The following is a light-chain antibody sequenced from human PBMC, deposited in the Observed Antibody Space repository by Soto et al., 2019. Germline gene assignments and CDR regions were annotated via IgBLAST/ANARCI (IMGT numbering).Light chain of an antibody. J-gene: IGLJ2*01. CDR1: SSDVGAYNY. CDR2: DVT. CDR3: CSYPSL. V-gene: IGLV2-11*01. Sequence: QSALTQPRSVSGSPGQSVTISCTGTSSDVGAYNYVSWYQQYPGKAPKLLIYDVTKRPSGVPDRFSGSKSGNTASLTISGLQAEDEADYYCCSYPSLFGGGNKLTVL.